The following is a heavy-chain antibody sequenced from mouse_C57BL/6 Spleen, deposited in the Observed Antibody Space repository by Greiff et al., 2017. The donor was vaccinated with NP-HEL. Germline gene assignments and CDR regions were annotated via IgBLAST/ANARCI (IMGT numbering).Heavy chain of an antibody. CDR3: ARIDYDHYFDY. Sequence: VQLQQSGPELVKPGASVKISCKASGYTFTDYYMNWVKQSHGKSLEWIGDINPNNGGTSYNQKFKGKATLTVDKSSSTAYMELRSLTSEDSAVYYCARIDYDHYFDYWGQGTTLTVSS. CDR2: INPNNGGT. D-gene: IGHD2-4*01. CDR1: GYTFTDYY. V-gene: IGHV1-26*01. J-gene: IGHJ2*01.